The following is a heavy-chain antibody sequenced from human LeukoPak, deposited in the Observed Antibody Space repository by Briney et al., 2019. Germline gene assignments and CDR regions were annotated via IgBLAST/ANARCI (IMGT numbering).Heavy chain of an antibody. V-gene: IGHV1-69*10. Sequence: VASVKVSCETSGATFSNNAFSWVRQAPAQGLEWMGGVIPMLGTTNYAQNFQGRVTITADRSTVTVYMELNSLKSEDTAVYYCARGLFGVILIGQKQFYAMDVWGQGTTVTVSS. CDR3: ARGLFGVILIGQKQFYAMDV. CDR1: GATFSNNA. D-gene: IGHD3-3*01. J-gene: IGHJ6*02. CDR2: VIPMLGTT.